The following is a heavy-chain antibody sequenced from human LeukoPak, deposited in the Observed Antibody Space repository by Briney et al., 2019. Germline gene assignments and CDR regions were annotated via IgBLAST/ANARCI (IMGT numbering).Heavy chain of an antibody. D-gene: IGHD1-26*01. CDR1: RFTFSTYW. Sequence: PGGSLRLSCAASRFTFSTYWMSWVRQAPGKGLEWVANIKQDGREKYYVDSVKGRFTISRDNAKNSLYLQMNSLRAEDTAVYYCARDKIVGATHFDFWGQGTLVTVSS. J-gene: IGHJ4*02. CDR3: ARDKIVGATHFDF. V-gene: IGHV3-7*01. CDR2: IKQDGREK.